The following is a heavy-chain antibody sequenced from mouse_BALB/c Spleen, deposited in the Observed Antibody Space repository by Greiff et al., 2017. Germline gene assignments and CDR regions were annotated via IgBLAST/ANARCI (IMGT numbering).Heavy chain of an antibody. CDR1: GYTFTSYW. Sequence: VQLQQSGTVLARPGASVKMSCKASGYTFTSYWMHWVKQRPGQGLEWIGAIYPGNSDTSYNQKFKGKAKLTAVTSTSTAYMELSSLTNEDSAVYYCTRSTMITTGGAMDDWGQGTSVTVSS. CDR2: IYPGNSDT. CDR3: TRSTMITTGGAMDD. J-gene: IGHJ4*01. D-gene: IGHD2-4*01. V-gene: IGHV1-5*01.